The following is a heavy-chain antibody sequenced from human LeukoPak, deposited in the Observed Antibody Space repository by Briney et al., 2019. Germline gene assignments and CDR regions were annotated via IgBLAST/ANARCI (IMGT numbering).Heavy chain of an antibody. CDR1: GFTFSSYG. D-gene: IGHD4-23*01. V-gene: IGHV3-30*18. CDR3: AKDTVAGGIFDY. CDR2: ISYDGSNK. J-gene: IGHJ4*02. Sequence: PGGSLRLSCAASGFTFSSYGMHWVRQAPGKGLEWVAVISYDGSNKYYADSVKGRFTISRDNSKNTLYLQMNSLRAEDTAVYYCAKDTVAGGIFDYWGQGTLVTVSS.